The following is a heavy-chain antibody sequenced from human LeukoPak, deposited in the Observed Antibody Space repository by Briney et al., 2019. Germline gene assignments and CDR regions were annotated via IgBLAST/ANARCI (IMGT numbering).Heavy chain of an antibody. Sequence: SETLSLTCTVSGGSIHSYYWSWIRQPPGKGLEWIGYISYSGSTYYNPSLKSRVTISLGTSKNQFSLRLTSVTAADTAMYHCARGRNDFDYWGQGTLVTVSS. CDR3: ARGRNDFDY. D-gene: IGHD1-1*01. CDR1: GGSIHSYY. V-gene: IGHV4-59*13. CDR2: ISYSGST. J-gene: IGHJ4*02.